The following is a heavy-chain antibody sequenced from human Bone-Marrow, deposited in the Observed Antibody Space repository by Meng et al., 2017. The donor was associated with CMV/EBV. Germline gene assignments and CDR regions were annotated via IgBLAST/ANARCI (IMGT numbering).Heavy chain of an antibody. CDR3: ARDHDWPVITAPYGMDV. Sequence: ASVKVSCKASGYTFTSYYMHWVRQAPGQGLEWMGIINPSGGSTSYAQKFQGRVTMTRDMSTSTVYMELSSLRSEDTTVYYCARDHDWPVITAPYGMDVWGQRTTVTVSS. V-gene: IGHV1-46*01. CDR2: INPSGGST. J-gene: IGHJ6*01. CDR1: GYTFTSYY. D-gene: IGHD3-22*01.